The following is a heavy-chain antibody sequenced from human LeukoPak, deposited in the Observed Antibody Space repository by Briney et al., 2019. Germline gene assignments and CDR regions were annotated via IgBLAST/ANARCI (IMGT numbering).Heavy chain of an antibody. CDR3: AREPIYDILTGYPGDHDAFDI. J-gene: IGHJ3*02. V-gene: IGHV3-66*01. D-gene: IGHD3-9*01. CDR1: GFTVSSNY. Sequence: GGSLRLSCAASGFTVSSNYMSWVRQAPGKGLEWVSVIYSGGSTYYADSVKGRFTISRDNSKNTLYLQMNSLRAEDTAVYYCAREPIYDILTGYPGDHDAFDIWGQGTMVTVSS. CDR2: IYSGGST.